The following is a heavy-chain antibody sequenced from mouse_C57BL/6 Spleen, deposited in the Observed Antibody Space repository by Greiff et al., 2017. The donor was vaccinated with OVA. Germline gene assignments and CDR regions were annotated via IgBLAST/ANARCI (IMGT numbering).Heavy chain of an antibody. CDR3: ARHDYGTAMDY. D-gene: IGHD1-2*01. J-gene: IGHJ4*01. CDR1: GFTFSDYG. Sequence: EVMLVESGGGLVKPGGSLKLSCAASGFTFSDYGMHWVRQAPEKGLEWVAYISRGSSTIYYADTVKGRFTISRDNAKNTLFLQMTSLRSEDTARYYCARHDYGTAMDYWGQGTSVTVSS. V-gene: IGHV5-17*01. CDR2: ISRGSSTI.